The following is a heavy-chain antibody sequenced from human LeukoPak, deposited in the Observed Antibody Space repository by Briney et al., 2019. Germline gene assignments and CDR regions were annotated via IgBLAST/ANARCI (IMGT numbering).Heavy chain of an antibody. CDR2: IYYSGST. Sequence: PSETLSLTCTVSGGXISSSSYYWGWIRQPPGKGLEWVGSIYYSGSTYYNPSLKSRVTISVDTSQNQFSLKLSSVTAADTAVYYCARRVVEYSSGWYGGLHWGQGTLVTVSS. J-gene: IGHJ1*01. V-gene: IGHV4-39*01. CDR3: ARRVVEYSSGWYGGLH. D-gene: IGHD6-19*01. CDR1: GGXISSSSYY.